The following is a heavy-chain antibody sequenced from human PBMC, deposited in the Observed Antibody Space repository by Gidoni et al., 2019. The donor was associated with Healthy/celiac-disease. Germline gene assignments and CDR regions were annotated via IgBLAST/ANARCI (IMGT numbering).Heavy chain of an antibody. CDR1: GFTFCSYW. V-gene: IGHV3-7*03. D-gene: IGHD6-6*01. CDR2: IKQDGSEK. J-gene: IGHJ3*02. Sequence: EVQLVESGGGLVQPGGSLRLSCAASGFTFCSYWMSWVRQAPGKGLVWVANIKQDGSEKYYVDSVKGRFTISRDNAKNSLYLQMNSLRAEDTAVYYCAREGSSSLISAFDIWGQGTMVTVSS. CDR3: AREGSSSLISAFDI.